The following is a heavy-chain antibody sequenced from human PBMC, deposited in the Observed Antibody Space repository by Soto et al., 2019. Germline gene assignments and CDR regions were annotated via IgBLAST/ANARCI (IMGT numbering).Heavy chain of an antibody. Sequence: SETLSLTCTVSGGSISSSSYDWGWIRQPPGKGLEWIGNVYYGGSTYYNPSLKSRVTISVDTSKNQFSLKLSSVTAADTAVYYCARARRYYYYMDVWGKETTVTVPS. CDR1: GGSISSSSYD. CDR2: VYYGGST. J-gene: IGHJ6*03. CDR3: ARARRYYYYMDV. V-gene: IGHV4-39*07.